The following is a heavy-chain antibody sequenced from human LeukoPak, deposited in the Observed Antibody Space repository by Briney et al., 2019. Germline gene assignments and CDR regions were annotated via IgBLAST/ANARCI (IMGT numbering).Heavy chain of an antibody. V-gene: IGHV3-23*05. CDR1: GFSFSRYS. D-gene: IGHD1-1*01. Sequence: GGSLRLSCAASGFSFSRYSMSWVRQAPGKGLEWVSVIDNTGSDTFYADSVKGRFTISRDNSQNTVFLQMNSLRVEDTAVYYCAKVDYWSPENYFDSWGQGTLVTVSS. CDR3: AKVDYWSPENYFDS. CDR2: IDNTGSDT. J-gene: IGHJ4*02.